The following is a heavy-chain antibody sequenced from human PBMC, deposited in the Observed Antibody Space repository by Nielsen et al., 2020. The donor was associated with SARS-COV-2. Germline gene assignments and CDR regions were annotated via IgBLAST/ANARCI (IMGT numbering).Heavy chain of an antibody. Sequence: GESLKISCAASGFTFNIYAMAWVRRAPGRGLEWVSGTSASGASTYYADSVKGRFSISRDNSRNTLYLQMNSLRAEDTAVYYCAKEDYYDSSGGGFDYWGQGTLVTVSS. V-gene: IGHV3-23*01. J-gene: IGHJ4*02. CDR2: TSASGAST. CDR3: AKEDYYDSSGGGFDY. D-gene: IGHD3-22*01. CDR1: GFTFNIYA.